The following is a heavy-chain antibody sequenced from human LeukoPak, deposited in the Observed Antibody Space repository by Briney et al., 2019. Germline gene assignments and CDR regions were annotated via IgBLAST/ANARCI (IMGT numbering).Heavy chain of an antibody. V-gene: IGHV4-30-4*01. J-gene: IGHJ5*02. Sequence: SETLSLTCTVSSGSISSGDYYWSWIRQPPGKGLEWIGYIYYSGSTYYNPSLKSRVTISVDTSKNQFSLKLSSVTAADTAVYYCARGSITMVRGVIINWFDPWGQGTLVTVSS. D-gene: IGHD3-10*01. CDR3: ARGSITMVRGVIINWFDP. CDR2: IYYSGST. CDR1: SGSISSGDYY.